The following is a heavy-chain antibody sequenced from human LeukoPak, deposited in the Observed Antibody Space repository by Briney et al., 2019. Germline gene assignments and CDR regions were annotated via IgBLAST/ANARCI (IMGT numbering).Heavy chain of an antibody. CDR3: ARGRSSSGSMNEY. D-gene: IGHD3-10*01. Sequence: GGSLRLSCAPSGFTFSSYSMNSVPQAPGQGLECVSSISSSSSYTYYAESVKGRFTISRDNAKNSLYLQMNSLRAEDTAVYYCARGRSSSGSMNEYWGQGTLVSVSS. CDR1: GFTFSSYS. J-gene: IGHJ4*02. CDR2: ISSSSSYT. V-gene: IGHV3-21*01.